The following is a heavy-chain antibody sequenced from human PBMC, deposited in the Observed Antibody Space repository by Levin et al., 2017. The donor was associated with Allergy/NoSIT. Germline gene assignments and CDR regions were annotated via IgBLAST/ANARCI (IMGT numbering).Heavy chain of an antibody. CDR2: TYYRSKWYN. CDR3: ARGSISSSPGREDAFDI. Sequence: PSETLSLTCAISGDSVSSNSAAWNWIRQSPSRGLEWLGRTYYRSKWYNDYAVSVKSRITINPDTSKNQFSLQLNSVTPEDTAVYYCARGSISSSPGREDAFDIWGQGTMVTVSS. CDR1: GDSVSSNSAA. V-gene: IGHV6-1*01. J-gene: IGHJ3*02. D-gene: IGHD6-6*01.